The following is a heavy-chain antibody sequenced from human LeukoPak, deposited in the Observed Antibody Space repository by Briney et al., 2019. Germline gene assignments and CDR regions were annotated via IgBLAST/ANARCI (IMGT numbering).Heavy chain of an antibody. CDR1: GFTFSSYG. Sequence: GGSLRLSRAASGFTFSSYGMHWVRQAPGKGLEWVTFISYDGSNKKYVDSVKGRFTISRDNSKNTLYLQMNSLRAEDTALYYCAKEALYCSGTNCYVTFDYWGQGTLVTVSS. CDR2: ISYDGSNK. CDR3: AKEALYCSGTNCYVTFDY. D-gene: IGHD2-2*01. V-gene: IGHV3-30*18. J-gene: IGHJ4*02.